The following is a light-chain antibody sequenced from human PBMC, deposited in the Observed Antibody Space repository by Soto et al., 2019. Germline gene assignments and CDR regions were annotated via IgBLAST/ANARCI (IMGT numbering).Light chain of an antibody. V-gene: IGLV2-14*01. Sequence: QSALTQPASVSGSPGQSITISCTGTRSDVGGYNYVSWYQQHPGKAPKLMIYDVSNRPSGVSNRFSGSKSGNTASLTISGLQAEDEADYSCSSYTSSSTFLTVFGGGTKLTVL. J-gene: IGLJ2*01. CDR1: RSDVGGYNY. CDR3: SSYTSSSTFLTV. CDR2: DVS.